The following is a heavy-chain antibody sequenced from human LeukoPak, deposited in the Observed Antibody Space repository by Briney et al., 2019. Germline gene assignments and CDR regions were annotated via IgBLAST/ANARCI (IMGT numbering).Heavy chain of an antibody. V-gene: IGHV3-30*18. Sequence: GRSLRLSCAASGFTFSSYGMHWVRQAPGKGLEWVAVISYDGSNKYYADSVKGRFTISRDKSKNTLYLQMNSLRAEDTAVYYCAKEYYINWFDPWGQGTLVTVSS. CDR2: ISYDGSNK. D-gene: IGHD3-10*01. CDR3: AKEYYINWFDP. J-gene: IGHJ5*02. CDR1: GFTFSSYG.